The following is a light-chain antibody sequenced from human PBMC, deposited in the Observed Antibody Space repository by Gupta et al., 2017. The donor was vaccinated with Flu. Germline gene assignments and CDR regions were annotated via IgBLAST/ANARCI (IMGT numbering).Light chain of an antibody. Sequence: VTNSCAGSSSKVGSNNVGWYQPRTATTPNLLMYNNNRRSSGVPERFSGSKYDTSAALATSGLQAEDEADYYCASEDDSRNGGVFGGGTKLTVL. CDR1: SSKVGSNN. CDR2: NNN. V-gene: IGLV1-44*01. J-gene: IGLJ3*02. CDR3: ASEDDSRNGGV.